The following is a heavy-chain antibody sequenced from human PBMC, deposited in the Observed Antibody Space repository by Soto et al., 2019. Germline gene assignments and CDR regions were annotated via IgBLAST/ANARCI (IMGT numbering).Heavy chain of an antibody. J-gene: IGHJ5*02. CDR1: GYTFTSYD. Sequence: QVQLVQSGAEVKKPGASVKVSCKASGYTFTSYDINWVRQATGQGLEWMGWMNPNSGNTGYAQKFQGRVTMTRNTSISTDYMELSSLRSEDTAVYYCAREKKQRMITFGGVIVMGFDPWGQGTLVTVSS. V-gene: IGHV1-8*01. CDR2: MNPNSGNT. D-gene: IGHD3-16*02. CDR3: AREKKQRMITFGGVIVMGFDP.